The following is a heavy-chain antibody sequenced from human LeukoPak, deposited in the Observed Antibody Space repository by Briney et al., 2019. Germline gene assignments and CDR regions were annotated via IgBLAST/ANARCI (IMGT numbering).Heavy chain of an antibody. Sequence: SETLSLTCTVSGGSISSYYWSWIRQPPGKGLEWIGYIFYSGSTSYNPSLKSRVTFSVDTSKNQFSLKLSSVTAADTAVYYCARGRYFDWLRYERNWFDPWGQGTLVTVSS. CDR3: ARGRYFDWLRYERNWFDP. D-gene: IGHD3-9*01. CDR2: IFYSGST. J-gene: IGHJ5*02. V-gene: IGHV4-59*08. CDR1: GGSISSYY.